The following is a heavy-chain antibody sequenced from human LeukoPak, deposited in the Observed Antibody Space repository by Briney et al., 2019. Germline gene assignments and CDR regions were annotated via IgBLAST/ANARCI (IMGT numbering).Heavy chain of an antibody. D-gene: IGHD3-22*01. J-gene: IGHJ4*02. CDR2: IYSGGST. CDR1: GFTVSSNY. Sequence: GGSLRLSCAASGFTVSSNYMSWVRQAPGKGLEWVSVIYSGGSTYYADSVKGRFTISRDNSKNTLYLQMNSLRAEDTAVYYCAKRRLSGYFFAGGFDYWGQGTLVTVSS. CDR3: AKRRLSGYFFAGGFDY. V-gene: IGHV3-66*04.